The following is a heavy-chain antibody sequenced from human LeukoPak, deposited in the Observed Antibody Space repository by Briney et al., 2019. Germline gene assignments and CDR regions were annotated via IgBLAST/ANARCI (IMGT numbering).Heavy chain of an antibody. J-gene: IGHJ4*02. Sequence: GGSLRLSCAASGFTFNKYGMSWVRQAPGKGLEWVSAITGRGVRTYNGDPVKGRFTISRDSSKNMVYLQMNSLRGEDTAVYYCANEAHPDSSHYYFDYWGQGALVTVSS. CDR3: ANEAHPDSSHYYFDY. V-gene: IGHV3-23*01. CDR1: GFTFNKYG. D-gene: IGHD2-21*01. CDR2: ITGRGVRT.